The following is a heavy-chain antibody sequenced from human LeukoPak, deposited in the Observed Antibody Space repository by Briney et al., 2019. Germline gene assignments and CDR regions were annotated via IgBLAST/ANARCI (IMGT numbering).Heavy chain of an antibody. CDR2: TYYRSKWYN. D-gene: IGHD2-15*01. Sequence: SQTLSLTCAISGDSVSSNSAAWNWIRQSPSRGLEWLGRTYYRSKWYNDYAVSVKSRITINPDTSKNQFSLQLNSVTPEDTAVYYCARATSGYDRVSWIMFRYCSGGSCYSVAFDIWGQGTMVTVSS. CDR3: ARATSGYDRVSWIMFRYCSGGSCYSVAFDI. J-gene: IGHJ3*02. V-gene: IGHV6-1*01. CDR1: GDSVSSNSAA.